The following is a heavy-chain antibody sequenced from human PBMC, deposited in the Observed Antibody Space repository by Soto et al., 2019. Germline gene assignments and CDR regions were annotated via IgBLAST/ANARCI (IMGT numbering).Heavy chain of an antibody. CDR2: IYWDDDK. J-gene: IGHJ4*02. Sequence: SGPTLVNPTQTLTLTCTFSGFSLSTSGVGVGWIRQPPGKALEWLALIYWDDDKRYSPSLKSRLTITKDTSKNQVVLTMTNMDPVDTATYYCAHRHQTTPGLNWNYFDYWGQGTLVTVSS. V-gene: IGHV2-5*02. CDR3: AHRHQTTPGLNWNYFDY. D-gene: IGHD1-20*01. CDR1: GFSLSTSGVG.